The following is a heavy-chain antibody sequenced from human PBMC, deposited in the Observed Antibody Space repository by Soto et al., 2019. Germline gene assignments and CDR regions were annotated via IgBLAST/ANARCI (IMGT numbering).Heavy chain of an antibody. D-gene: IGHD6-13*01. CDR3: ARHSSSSFDY. Sequence: SETLSLTCTVSGGSISSSSYYWGWIRQPPGKGLEWIGSIYYSGSTYYNPSLKSRVTISVDTSKNQFSLKLSSVTAADTAVYYCARHSSSSFDYWGQGTLVTVS. CDR2: IYYSGST. CDR1: GGSISSSSYY. J-gene: IGHJ4*02. V-gene: IGHV4-39*01.